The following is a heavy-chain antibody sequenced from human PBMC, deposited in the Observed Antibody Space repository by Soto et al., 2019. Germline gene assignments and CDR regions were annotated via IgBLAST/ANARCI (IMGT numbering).Heavy chain of an antibody. D-gene: IGHD3-22*01. CDR2: INHSGST. V-gene: IGHV4-34*01. J-gene: IGHJ4*02. CDR3: ARAYTYYYDSSGYYHTLHFDY. CDR1: GGSFSGYY. Sequence: SETLSLTCAVYGGSFSGYYWSWIRQPPGKGLEWIGEINHSGSTNYNPSLKSRVTISVDTSKNQFSLKLSSVIAADTAVYYCARAYTYYYDSSGYYHTLHFDYWGQGTLVTVSS.